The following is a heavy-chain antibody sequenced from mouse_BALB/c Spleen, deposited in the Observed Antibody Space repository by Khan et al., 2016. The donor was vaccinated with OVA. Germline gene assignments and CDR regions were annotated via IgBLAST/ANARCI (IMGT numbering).Heavy chain of an antibody. J-gene: IGHJ2*01. Sequence: EVELVESGGGLVQPGGSLKLSCVASGFTFSNYFMSWVRQTPEKRLEWVAYISNGGGSTYYPDTVKGRFTISRDNAKNTLHLQMSSLKSEDTAMYYCARQAQTGGYFDCWGQGTTLTVSS. CDR3: ARQAQTGGYFDC. V-gene: IGHV5-12-2*01. CDR2: ISNGGGST. CDR1: GFTFSNYF.